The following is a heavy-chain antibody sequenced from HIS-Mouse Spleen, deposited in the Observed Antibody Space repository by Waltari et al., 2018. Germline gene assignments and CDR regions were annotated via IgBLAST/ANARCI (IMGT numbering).Heavy chain of an antibody. Sequence: QLQLQESGPGLVKPSETLSLTCTVSGGSISSSSYYWGWIRQPPGKGLEWIGSIYYSGAADYNPPPKSRVTISVDTSKNQFSLKRSSLTAADTAVYYCAREIPYSSSWYDWYFDLWGRGTLVTVSS. CDR1: GGSISSSSYY. D-gene: IGHD6-13*01. CDR3: AREIPYSSSWYDWYFDL. V-gene: IGHV4-39*07. J-gene: IGHJ2*01. CDR2: IYYSGAA.